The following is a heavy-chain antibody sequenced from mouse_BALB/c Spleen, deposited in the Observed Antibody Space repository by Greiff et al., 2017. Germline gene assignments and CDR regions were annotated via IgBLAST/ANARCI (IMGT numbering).Heavy chain of an antibody. CDR1: GYTFTSYW. V-gene: IGHV1S127*01. J-gene: IGHJ2*01. CDR3: TRAHYYGSSLDY. D-gene: IGHD1-1*01. CDR2: IDPSDSYT. Sequence: VQLQQPGAELVKPGASVKMSCKASGYTFTSYWMHWVKQRPGQGLEWIGVIDPSDSYTSYNQKFKGKATLTVDTSSSTAYMQLSSLTSEDSAVYYCTRAHYYGSSLDYWGQGTTLTVSS.